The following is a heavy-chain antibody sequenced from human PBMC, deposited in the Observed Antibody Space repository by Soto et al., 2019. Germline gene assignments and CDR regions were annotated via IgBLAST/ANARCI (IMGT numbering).Heavy chain of an antibody. J-gene: IGHJ5*02. CDR3: ARDERGSGSYFGRLNWFDP. CDR2: ISGYTGNT. Sequence: QAQLVQSGPEVKNPGASVKVSCKASGYTFTSYGISWVRQAPGQGIEWMGWISGYTGNTNYAQKVQGRVTLTTDTSTSTAYMELTSLTPDDTAVYYCARDERGSGSYFGRLNWFDPWAQGTLVTVSS. D-gene: IGHD3-10*01. V-gene: IGHV1-18*01. CDR1: GYTFTSYG.